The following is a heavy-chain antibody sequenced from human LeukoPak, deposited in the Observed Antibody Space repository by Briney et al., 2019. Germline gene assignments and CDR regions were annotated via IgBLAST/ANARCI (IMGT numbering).Heavy chain of an antibody. D-gene: IGHD1-26*01. CDR1: GGSISSYY. J-gene: IGHJ4*02. Sequence: PSETLSLTCTVSGGSISSYYWSWIRQPPGKGLEWIGYIYYSGSTNHNPSLKSRVTISVDTSKNQFSLKLSSVTAADMAVYYCARDRIVGLDYWGQGTLVTVSS. CDR2: IYYSGST. CDR3: ARDRIVGLDY. V-gene: IGHV4-59*01.